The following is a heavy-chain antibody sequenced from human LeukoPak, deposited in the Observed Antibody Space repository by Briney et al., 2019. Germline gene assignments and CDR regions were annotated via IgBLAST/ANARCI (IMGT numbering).Heavy chain of an antibody. CDR2: INPNSGCT. V-gene: IGHV1-2*02. D-gene: IGHD1-26*01. CDR1: GYTFTGYY. CDR3: ARGKVGATQPGSY. Sequence: ASVKVSCKASGYTFTGYYMHWVRQAPGQGLEWMEWINPNSGCTHYAQKLHGGVTITRDTSISTAYMEQSRLKSDDTAVYYCARGKVGATQPGSYWGQGTLVTVSS. J-gene: IGHJ4*02.